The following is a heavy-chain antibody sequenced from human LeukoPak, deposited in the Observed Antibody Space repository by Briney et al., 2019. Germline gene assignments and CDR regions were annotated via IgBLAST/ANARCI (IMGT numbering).Heavy chain of an antibody. D-gene: IGHD6-19*01. CDR3: ARDPHSSGWPNYYFDN. J-gene: IGHJ4*02. CDR2: INPSGGST. CDR1: GYTFTSYY. V-gene: IGHV1-46*01. Sequence: GASVKVSCQASGYTFTSYYIHWVRQAPGQGPEWMGIINPSGGSTSYEQKFQGRFTMTSDTSTSTVYMEMSSLRSEDTAVYFCARDPHSSGWPNYYFDNWGQGTLVIVSS.